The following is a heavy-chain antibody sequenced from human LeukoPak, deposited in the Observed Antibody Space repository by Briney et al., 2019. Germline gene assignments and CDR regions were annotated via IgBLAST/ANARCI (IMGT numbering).Heavy chain of an antibody. V-gene: IGHV3-9*01. J-gene: IGHJ4*02. CDR3: ARARGHYYLFFDS. CDR1: GFTFDGYA. D-gene: IGHD1-26*01. CDR2: ISWNSGSL. Sequence: SGGALRLSCAASGFTFDGYAMDWVRHAPGAGLEGLSGISWNSGSLCCAGSGRGRFPISRDNAKDSLYLQMNNRRAEDRAVYYCARARGHYYLFFDSWGQGTLVTVSS.